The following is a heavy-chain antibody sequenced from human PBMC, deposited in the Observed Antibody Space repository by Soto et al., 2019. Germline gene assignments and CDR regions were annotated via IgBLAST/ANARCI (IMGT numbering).Heavy chain of an antibody. CDR2: ISASGGTA. CDR1: GFTFSSYA. Sequence: VQLLESGGGLIQPGGSLRLSCAASGFTFSSYAMSWVRQAPGKGLEWVSGISASGGTANLADSVEGRCTISRDNSKSTLYLQMNSLRAEDTAVYYCAKLTYPSDSTGYYYERVSGWIDSWGQGTLVTVSS. D-gene: IGHD3-22*01. V-gene: IGHV3-23*01. CDR3: AKLTYPSDSTGYYYERVSGWIDS. J-gene: IGHJ5*01.